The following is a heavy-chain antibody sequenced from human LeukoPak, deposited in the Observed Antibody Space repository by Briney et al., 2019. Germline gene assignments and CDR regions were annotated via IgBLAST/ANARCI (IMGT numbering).Heavy chain of an antibody. J-gene: IGHJ4*02. V-gene: IGHV1-2*06. CDR1: GYTFTGYY. D-gene: IGHD2-15*01. CDR3: ARPPNCSGGSCYSGSYFDY. CDR2: INPNSGGT. Sequence: GASVKVSCKASGYTFTGYYMHWVRQAPGQGLEWMGRINPNSGGTNYAQKFQGRVTMTRDTSIGTAYMELSRLRSDDTAVYYCARPPNCSGGSCYSGSYFDYWGQGTLVTVSS.